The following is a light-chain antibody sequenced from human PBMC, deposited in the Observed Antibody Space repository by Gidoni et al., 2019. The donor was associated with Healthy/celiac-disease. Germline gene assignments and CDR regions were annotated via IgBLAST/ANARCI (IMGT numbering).Light chain of an antibody. J-gene: IGLJ1*01. CDR3: QVWDSSSDHHV. CDR2: DDS. V-gene: IGLV3-21*02. Sequence: SYVLTQPPSVSVAPRQTDRITCGGNNIGSTSVHWYQQKPGQAPVLVVYDDSDRPSGFPGRFSGANSGNTATLTISRVEAGDEADYYCQVWDSSSDHHVFGTGTKVTVL. CDR1: NIGSTS.